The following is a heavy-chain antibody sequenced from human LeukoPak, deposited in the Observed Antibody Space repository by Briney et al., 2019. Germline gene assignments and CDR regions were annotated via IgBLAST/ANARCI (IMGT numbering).Heavy chain of an antibody. D-gene: IGHD2-15*01. V-gene: IGHV3-23*01. CDR3: VREAGYCASVCLKSNWFDP. Sequence: GGSLRLSCAASGVPFSNHAMSWVRQPPGKGLEWVAAISNGNTYYADSVRGRFAISRDDSKNMVYLQMNSLRDEDTALYYCVREAGYCASVCLKSNWFDPWGQGTQVTVSS. CDR1: GVPFSNHA. J-gene: IGHJ5*02. CDR2: ISNGNT.